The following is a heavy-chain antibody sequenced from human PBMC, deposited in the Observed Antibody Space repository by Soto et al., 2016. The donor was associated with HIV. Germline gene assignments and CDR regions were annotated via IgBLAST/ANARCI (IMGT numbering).Heavy chain of an antibody. CDR2: INWNGGST. D-gene: IGHD3-22*01. V-gene: IGHV3-20*04. Sequence: EVQLVESGGGVVRPGGSLRLSCAASGFTFDDYGMSWVRRAPGKGLEWVSGINWNGGSTGYADSVKGRFTISRDNAKNSLYLQMNSLRAEDTALYYCARDSDYYDSSGTRVGDAFDIWGQGTMVTVSS. J-gene: IGHJ3*02. CDR1: GFTFDDYG. CDR3: ARDSDYYDSSGTRVGDAFDI.